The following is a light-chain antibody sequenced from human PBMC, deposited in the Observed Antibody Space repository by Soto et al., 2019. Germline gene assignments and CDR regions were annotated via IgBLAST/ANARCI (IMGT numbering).Light chain of an antibody. CDR1: SSDVGSYNL. CDR3: CSYAGSSTFRV. V-gene: IGLV2-23*03. Sequence: QSALTQPASVSGSPGQSITISCTGTSSDVGSYNLVSWYQQHPGKAPKLMIYEGSKRPSGVSNRFSGSKSGNTASLIISGLQAEDEADYYCCSYAGSSTFRVFGGGTKVTVL. J-gene: IGLJ3*02. CDR2: EGS.